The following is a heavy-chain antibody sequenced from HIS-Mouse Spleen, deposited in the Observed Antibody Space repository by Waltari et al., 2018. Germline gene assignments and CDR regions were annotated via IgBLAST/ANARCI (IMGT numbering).Heavy chain of an antibody. J-gene: IGHJ4*02. D-gene: IGHD5-18*01. CDR1: GFTFSSYG. Sequence: QVQLVESGGGVVQPGRSLRLSCAASGFTFSSYGMHWVRQAPGKGLEWVAGIWYAGSNKYYADSVKGRFTISRDKSKNTLYLQMNSLRAEDTAVYYCAKDSLRGGYSLDYWGQGTLVTVSS. V-gene: IGHV3-33*03. CDR3: AKDSLRGGYSLDY. CDR2: IWYAGSNK.